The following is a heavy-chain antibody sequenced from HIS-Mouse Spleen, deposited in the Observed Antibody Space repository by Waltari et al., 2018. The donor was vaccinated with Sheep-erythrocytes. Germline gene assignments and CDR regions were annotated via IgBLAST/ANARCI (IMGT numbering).Heavy chain of an antibody. V-gene: IGHV3-23*01. CDR1: GFTFSSNA. Sequence: EVQLLESGGGLVQPGGSLRLSCAASGFTFSSNALSWVRQGPGKGLGWVSAISGSGGSTYYADSVKGRFTISRDNSKNTLYLQMNSLRAEDTAVYYCAKETGFYDFWSGYYYYGMDVWGQGTTVTVSS. CDR3: AKETGFYDFWSGYYYYGMDV. J-gene: IGHJ6*02. CDR2: ISGSGGST. D-gene: IGHD3-3*01.